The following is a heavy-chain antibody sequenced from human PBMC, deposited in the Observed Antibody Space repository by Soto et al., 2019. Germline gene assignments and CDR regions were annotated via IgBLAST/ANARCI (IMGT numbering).Heavy chain of an antibody. D-gene: IGHD1-26*01. CDR1: GFTVTNSA. CDR3: GVGRTPYYFDY. Sequence: GGSLRLSCAASGFTVTNSAMNWVRQVPGKGLEWVSSISGSGAIPHYADSVKGRFSIFRDESNNTLYLQMNSLRAEDTAVYFCGVGRTPYYFDYWGQRALVTVSS. J-gene: IGHJ4*02. V-gene: IGHV3-23*01. CDR2: ISGSGAIP.